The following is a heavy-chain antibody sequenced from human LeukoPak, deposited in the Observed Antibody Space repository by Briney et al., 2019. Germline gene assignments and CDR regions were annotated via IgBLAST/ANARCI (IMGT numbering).Heavy chain of an antibody. J-gene: IGHJ4*02. CDR1: GFTFSSYW. D-gene: IGHD6-13*01. CDR3: ARGESSPVY. Sequence: GSLRLPCVVSGFTFSSYWMHWVRQAPGKGLAWVSRIKSDGSSTSYADSVKGRFTISRDNAKNTLYLQMNSLRAEDTAVYYCARGESSPVYWGQGTLVTVSS. CDR2: IKSDGSST. V-gene: IGHV3-74*01.